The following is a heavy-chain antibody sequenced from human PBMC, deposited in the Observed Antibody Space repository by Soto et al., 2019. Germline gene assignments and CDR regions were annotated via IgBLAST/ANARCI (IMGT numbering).Heavy chain of an antibody. CDR1: GFTFSSYA. V-gene: IGHV3-30*18. D-gene: IGHD3-16*02. Sequence: QVQLVESGGGVVQPGRSLRLSCAASGFTFSSYAMHWVRQAPGKGLEWVAVISYDGSDKYYADSVKGRFTISRDNSKNTLNLLRNRLRADDTAVYYCAKALGELSPESYDYWGQGTLITVSS. CDR3: AKALGELSPESYDY. CDR2: ISYDGSDK. J-gene: IGHJ4*02.